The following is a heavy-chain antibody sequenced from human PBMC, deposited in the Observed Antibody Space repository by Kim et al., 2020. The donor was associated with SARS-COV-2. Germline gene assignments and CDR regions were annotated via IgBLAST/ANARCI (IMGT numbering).Heavy chain of an antibody. CDR1: GFTFSMYW. Sequence: GGSLRLSCAASGFTFSMYWMSWVRQAPGKGLEWVANIKQDGSQQFYVDSVMGRFTISRDNAKNSLYLQMNNLRAEDTALYYCVGAGRYDYVFPWGQGTLVTVSS. J-gene: IGHJ4*02. V-gene: IGHV3-7*01. D-gene: IGHD3-10*01. CDR3: VGAGRYDYVFP. CDR2: IKQDGSQQ.